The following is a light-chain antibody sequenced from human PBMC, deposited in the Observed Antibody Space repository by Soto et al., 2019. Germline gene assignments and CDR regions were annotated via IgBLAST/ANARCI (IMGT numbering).Light chain of an antibody. CDR1: QSVSSY. Sequence: EIVLTQSPGTLSFSPGERATLSCRASQSVSSYLAWYQQKPGQAPRLLIYDASNRAPGIPARFSGSGSGTDFTLTISSLEPEDFAVYYCQQRSNWILTFGGGTKVDIK. CDR3: QQRSNWILT. J-gene: IGKJ4*01. CDR2: DAS. V-gene: IGKV3-11*01.